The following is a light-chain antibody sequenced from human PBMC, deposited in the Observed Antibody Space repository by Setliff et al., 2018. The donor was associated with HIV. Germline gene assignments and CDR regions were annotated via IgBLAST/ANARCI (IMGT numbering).Light chain of an antibody. CDR2: EVH. CDR3: SSYTTASTYV. J-gene: IGLJ1*01. Sequence: QSALAQPASVSGSPGQSITISCTGTSGDVGGYDYVSWYQQHPGKAPKLMIYEVHYRPSGISNRFSGPKSGNMASLTISGLQADDEADYYCSSYTTASTYVFGTGTKVTVL. CDR1: SGDVGGYDY. V-gene: IGLV2-14*01.